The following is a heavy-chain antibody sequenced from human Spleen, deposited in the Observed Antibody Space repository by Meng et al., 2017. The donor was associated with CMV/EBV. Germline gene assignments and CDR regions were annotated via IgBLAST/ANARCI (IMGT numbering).Heavy chain of an antibody. D-gene: IGHD4-11*01. CDR1: CYSFTGYY. J-gene: IGHJ4*02. CDR2: INPNSGGT. CDR3: AADVGGRVTTVLDY. V-gene: IGHV1-2*02. Sequence: ASFMNFCCASCYSFTGYYMHWVRQAPGQGLEWMGWINPNSGGTNYAQKFQGRVTMTRYTSISTAYKELIRLRSDDPAVYYCAADVGGRVTTVLDYWGQGTLVTVSS.